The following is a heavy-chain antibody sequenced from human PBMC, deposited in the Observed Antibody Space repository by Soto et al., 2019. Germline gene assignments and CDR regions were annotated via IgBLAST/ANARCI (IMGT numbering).Heavy chain of an antibody. CDR1: GFTFSSYA. D-gene: IGHD3-22*01. CDR2: ISGSGST. CDR3: AKDEVVVITQLDY. J-gene: IGHJ4*02. Sequence: EVQLLESGGGLVQPGGSLRLSCAASGFTFSSYAMSWVRQAPGKGLEWVSAISGSGSTYYADSVKGRFTISRDNSKNTLYLQMNSLRAEDTAVYYCAKDEVVVITQLDYWGQGTLVTVSS. V-gene: IGHV3-23*01.